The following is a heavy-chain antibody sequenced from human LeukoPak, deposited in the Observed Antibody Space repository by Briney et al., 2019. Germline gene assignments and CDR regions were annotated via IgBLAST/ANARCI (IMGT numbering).Heavy chain of an antibody. CDR1: VFPFSSYA. Sequence: GGSLRLSCAASVFPFSSYAMSWVRQAPGKGLEWVSAISGSGGITYYADSVKGRFTISRDNSKNTLYLQMNSLRAEDTAVYYCAKDSRFVANPVDYWGQGTLVTVSS. V-gene: IGHV3-23*01. D-gene: IGHD3-10*01. CDR3: AKDSRFVANPVDY. CDR2: ISGSGGIT. J-gene: IGHJ4*02.